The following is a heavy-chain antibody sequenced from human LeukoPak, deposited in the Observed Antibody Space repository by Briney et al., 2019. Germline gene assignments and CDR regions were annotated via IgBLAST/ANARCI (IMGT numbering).Heavy chain of an antibody. V-gene: IGHV3-23*01. CDR3: ASSTYDYGEYGTLQFDY. J-gene: IGHJ4*02. D-gene: IGHD4-17*01. Sequence: QPGGSLRLSCAASGFTFSSYAMSRVRQAPGKGLEWVSAISGSGGSTYYADSVKGRFTISRDNSKNTLYLQMNSLRAEDTAVYYCASSTYDYGEYGTLQFDYWGQGTLVTVSS. CDR2: ISGSGGST. CDR1: GFTFSSYA.